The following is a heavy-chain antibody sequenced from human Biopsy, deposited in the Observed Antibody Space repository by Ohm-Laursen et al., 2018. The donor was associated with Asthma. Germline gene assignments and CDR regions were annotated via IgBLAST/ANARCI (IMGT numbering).Heavy chain of an antibody. J-gene: IGHJ5*02. Sequence: SLRLSCAASGFTFSRHALHWVRRAPGKGLEWVAGIYYDGSRKYYTESVKGRFTISRDNSKNRLYLEMASLRAEDTAVYYCAREKVIESREFQNWFDPWGQETLVHVSS. V-gene: IGHV3-33*01. CDR1: GFTFSRHA. D-gene: IGHD3-16*02. CDR3: AREKVIESREFQNWFDP. CDR2: IYYDGSRK.